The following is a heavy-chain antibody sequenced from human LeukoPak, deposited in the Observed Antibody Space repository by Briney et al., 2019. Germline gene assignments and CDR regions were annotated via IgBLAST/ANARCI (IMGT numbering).Heavy chain of an antibody. Sequence: ASVTVSCKASGYTFTIYGISWVRQAPGQGLEWMGWISAYNGNTNYAQKLQGRVTMTTDTSTTTVYMELRSLRSDDTAVYYCARNLWLEEIDYWGQGTLVTVSS. J-gene: IGHJ4*02. CDR2: ISAYNGNT. V-gene: IGHV1-18*01. CDR1: GYTFTIYG. CDR3: ARNLWLEEIDY. D-gene: IGHD5-12*01.